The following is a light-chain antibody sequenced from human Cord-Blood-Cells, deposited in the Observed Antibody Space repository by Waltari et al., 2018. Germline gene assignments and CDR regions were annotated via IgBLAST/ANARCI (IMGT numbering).Light chain of an antibody. V-gene: IGKV1-33*01. CDR1: QDISKY. J-gene: IGKJ4*01. CDR2: DAS. Sequence: IQMTQSLSSLSASVVDVVPITCQASQDISKYLNWYQQKPGKAPKLLIYDASNLETGVPSRFSGSGSGTDFTCTISSLQPEDIATYYCQQYDNLPLTFGGGTKVEIK. CDR3: QQYDNLPLT.